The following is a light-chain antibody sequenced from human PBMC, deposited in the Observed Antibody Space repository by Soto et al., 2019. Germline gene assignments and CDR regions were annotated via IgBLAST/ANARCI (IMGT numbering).Light chain of an antibody. V-gene: IGLV1-40*01. CDR1: SSNIGAGYD. Sequence: QSVLTQPPSMSGAPGQRVTISCTGSSSNIGAGYDVHWYQQHPGTAPKLLIFDNNNRPSGVPDRFSGSKSDTSASLAITGLQDEDEADYYCQSFDTSLSGFVVFGGGTKLTVL. CDR2: DNN. J-gene: IGLJ2*01. CDR3: QSFDTSLSGFVV.